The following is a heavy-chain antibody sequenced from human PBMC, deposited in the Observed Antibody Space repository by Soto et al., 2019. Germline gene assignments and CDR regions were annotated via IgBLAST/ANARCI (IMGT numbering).Heavy chain of an antibody. CDR3: GRVHVMVVAGSTFDY. CDR2: IYHGGNT. Sequence: PLETLSLTCTVYGYSVSSGGYWAWIRQPAGKGPEWIASIYHGGNTFYNPSLKSRITISVDTSNNQFSLKRTSGTDADTAVYYCGRVHVMVVAGSTFDYWGHGTLVTVS. D-gene: IGHD6-19*01. J-gene: IGHJ4*01. V-gene: IGHV4-38-2*02. CDR1: GYSVSSGGY.